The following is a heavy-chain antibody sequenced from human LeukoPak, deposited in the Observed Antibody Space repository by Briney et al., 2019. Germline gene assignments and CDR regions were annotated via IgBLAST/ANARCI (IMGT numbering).Heavy chain of an antibody. CDR3: AGGDYLRGFDP. V-gene: IGHV3-23*01. J-gene: IGHJ5*02. Sequence: GGSLRLSCAASGFTFSSYAMSWVRQAPGKGLEWVSAISGSGGSTYYADSVKGRVTISRDNSKNTLYLQMNSLRAEDTAVYYCAGGDYLRGFDPWGQGTLVTVSS. CDR1: GFTFSSYA. D-gene: IGHD4-17*01. CDR2: ISGSGGST.